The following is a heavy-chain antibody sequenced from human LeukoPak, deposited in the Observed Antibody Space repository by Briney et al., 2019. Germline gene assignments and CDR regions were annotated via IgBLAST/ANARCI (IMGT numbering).Heavy chain of an antibody. CDR2: ISSSGSTI. CDR3: ARGGEVEDDILTGAIDY. J-gene: IGHJ4*02. CDR1: GFTFSDYC. V-gene: IGHV3-11*01. D-gene: IGHD3-9*01. Sequence: GGSLRLSCAASGFTFSDYCMSWIRQAPGKGLEWVSYISSSGSTIYYADSVKGRFTISRDNAKNSLYLQMNSLRAEDTAVYYCARGGEVEDDILTGAIDYWGQGTLVTVSS.